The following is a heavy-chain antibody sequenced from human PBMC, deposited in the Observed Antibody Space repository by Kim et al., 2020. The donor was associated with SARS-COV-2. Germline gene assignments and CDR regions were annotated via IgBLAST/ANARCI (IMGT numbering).Heavy chain of an antibody. D-gene: IGHD6-19*01. CDR3: GNHASSGLDSFDS. V-gene: IGHV5-51*01. J-gene: IGHJ4*01. Sequence: RYSPSFQGQVTMSVDKSINTAYLQWSSLKASDTAIYYCGNHASSGLDSFDSWGPGTLVTVS.